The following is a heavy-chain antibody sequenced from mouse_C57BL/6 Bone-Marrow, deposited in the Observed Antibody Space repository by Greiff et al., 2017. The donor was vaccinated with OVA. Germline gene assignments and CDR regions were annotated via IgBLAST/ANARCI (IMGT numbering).Heavy chain of an antibody. CDR2: IDPENGDT. Sequence: VQLQQSGAELVRPGASVKLSCTASGFNIKDDYMHWVKERPEQGLEWIGWIDPENGDTEYAWKVQGKATITADTSSKTVYLHLSSLTSSDTAVYYCSTYRYWGQGTTLTVSS. V-gene: IGHV14-4*01. CDR1: GFNIKDDY. J-gene: IGHJ2*01. CDR3: STYRY.